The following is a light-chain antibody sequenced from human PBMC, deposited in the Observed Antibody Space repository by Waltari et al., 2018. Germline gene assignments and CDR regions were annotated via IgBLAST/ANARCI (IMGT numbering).Light chain of an antibody. CDR1: QSISSW. J-gene: IGKJ2*01. CDR2: KAS. Sequence: DIQMTQSPSTLSASVGDRVTITCRASQSISSWLAWYQQKPGKAPKLLIYKASSLESGVPSRFSGSGSGTEFTHTISSLQPDDFATYYCQQYNSYPATFGQGTKLEIK. CDR3: QQYNSYPAT. V-gene: IGKV1-5*03.